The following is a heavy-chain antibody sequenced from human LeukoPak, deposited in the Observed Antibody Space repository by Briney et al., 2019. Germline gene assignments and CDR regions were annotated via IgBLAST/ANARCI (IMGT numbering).Heavy chain of an antibody. V-gene: IGHV1-2*02. CDR2: INPDSGGT. CDR3: ERAGGNSAAFAFDY. Sequence: ASVKVSCKTSGYTFTGYYIHCVRQAPGQGLEWMGWINPDSGGTNYAQKFQGRVTMTRDTSISTAYMELSRLTSDDTAVYYCERAGGNSAAFAFDYWGQGTLVTVSS. CDR1: GYTFTGYY. D-gene: IGHD4-23*01. J-gene: IGHJ4*02.